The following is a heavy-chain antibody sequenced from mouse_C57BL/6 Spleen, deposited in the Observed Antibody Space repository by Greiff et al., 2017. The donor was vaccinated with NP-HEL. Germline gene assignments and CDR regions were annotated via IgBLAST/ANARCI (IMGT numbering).Heavy chain of an antibody. V-gene: IGHV1-53*01. J-gene: IGHJ4*01. Sequence: QVQLQQPGPELVKPGASVKLSCKASGYTFTSYWVHWVKQRPGQGLEWIGIINPSNGGTNYNEKFKSKSTLTIDKSSSTAYMQRSSLTSEDCAVYYWARSVDDWGQGTSVTIAS. CDR1: GYTFTSYW. CDR2: INPSNGGT. CDR3: ARSVDD.